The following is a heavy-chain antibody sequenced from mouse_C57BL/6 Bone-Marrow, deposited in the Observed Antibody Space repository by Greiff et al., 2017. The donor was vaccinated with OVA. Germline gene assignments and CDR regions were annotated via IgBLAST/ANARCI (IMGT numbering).Heavy chain of an antibody. CDR2: IDPSDSYT. Sequence: QVQLPQPGAALVTPGASVPLSCKASGYTFTSSWMPWVPQRPGQGLEWIGEIDPSDSYTNYNQKFKGKATLTVDTSSSTAYMQLSSLTSEDSAVYYCARDGYYPAWFAYWGQGTLVTVSA. J-gene: IGHJ3*01. V-gene: IGHV1-50*01. D-gene: IGHD2-3*01. CDR1: GYTFTSSW. CDR3: ARDGYYPAWFAY.